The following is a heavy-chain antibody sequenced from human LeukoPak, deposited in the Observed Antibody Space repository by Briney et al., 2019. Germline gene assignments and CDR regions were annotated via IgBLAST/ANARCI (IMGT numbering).Heavy chain of an antibody. V-gene: IGHV1-46*01. J-gene: IGHJ4*02. Sequence: GASVKVSCKASAYTFSDHYIYLVRQAPGQGLEWMGAINPSGGSTTYEQKFQDRVTLTRDTPTSTVYRDLSSLTSDDTAVYYCARVFTTGTQGPLIADYWGQGTLVTVSS. CDR1: AYTFSDHY. CDR2: INPSGGST. D-gene: IGHD1-1*01. CDR3: ARVFTTGTQGPLIADY.